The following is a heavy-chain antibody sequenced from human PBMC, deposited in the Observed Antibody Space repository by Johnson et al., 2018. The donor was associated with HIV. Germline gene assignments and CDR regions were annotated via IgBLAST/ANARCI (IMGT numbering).Heavy chain of an antibody. CDR1: GFTFSSYA. Sequence: QVQLVESGGGVVQPGRSLRLSCAASGFTFSSYAMHWVRQAPGKGLEWVAVISYDGSNKYYADSVRGRFTISIDKSRNTLYLQMNSLRPEDTALYYCAKDLLESHLGGSASDIWGQGTMVTVSS. CDR3: AKDLLESHLGGSASDI. J-gene: IGHJ3*02. D-gene: IGHD3-10*01. V-gene: IGHV3-30*04. CDR2: ISYDGSNK.